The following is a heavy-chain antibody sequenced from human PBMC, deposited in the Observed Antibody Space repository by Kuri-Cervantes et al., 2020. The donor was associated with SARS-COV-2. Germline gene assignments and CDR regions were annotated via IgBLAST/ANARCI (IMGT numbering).Heavy chain of an antibody. CDR1: GFTFSSYG. Sequence: AGSLSLSCAASGFTFSSYGMHWVRQAPGKGLEWVAVISYDGSNKYYADSVKGRFTISRDNSKNTLYLQMNSLRAEDTAVYYCARAPIYCSSTSCYGAYGMDVWGQGTTVTVSS. CDR2: ISYDGSNK. D-gene: IGHD2-2*01. CDR3: ARAPIYCSSTSCYGAYGMDV. J-gene: IGHJ6*02. V-gene: IGHV3-30*03.